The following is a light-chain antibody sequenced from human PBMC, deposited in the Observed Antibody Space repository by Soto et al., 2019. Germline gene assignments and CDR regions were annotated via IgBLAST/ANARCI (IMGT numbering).Light chain of an antibody. V-gene: IGKV1-12*01. CDR1: QGISSW. J-gene: IGKJ1*01. CDR3: QQYNSFPWT. CDR2: AAS. Sequence: DIEMTQSPSSVSASVGDRVTLTCRASQGISSWLAWYQQKPRNAPKLLIYAASSLHSGVPARFSGSGSGTDFTLTISSLQPEDFATYYCQQYNSFPWTFGQGTKVEIK.